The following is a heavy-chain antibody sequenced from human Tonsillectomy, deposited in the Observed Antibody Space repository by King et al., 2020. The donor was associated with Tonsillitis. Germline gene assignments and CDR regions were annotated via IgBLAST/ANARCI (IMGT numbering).Heavy chain of an antibody. J-gene: IGHJ3*02. V-gene: IGHV5-51*01. CDR3: ARQGWWSGSYFWAFDI. CDR1: GYSFTSYW. Sequence: QLVQSGAEVKKPGESLKISCKGSGYSFTSYWIGWVRQMPGKGLEWMGIINPGDSDTRYSPSFQGQVTISADKSISTAYLQWSSLKASDTAMYYCARQGWWSGSYFWAFDIWGQGTMVTVSS. CDR2: INPGDSDT. D-gene: IGHD1-26*01.